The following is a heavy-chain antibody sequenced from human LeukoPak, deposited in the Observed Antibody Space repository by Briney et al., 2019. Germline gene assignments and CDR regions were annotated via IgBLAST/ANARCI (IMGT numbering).Heavy chain of an antibody. CDR3: ARGSLSGSGSYGLDWFDP. V-gene: IGHV4-59*01. J-gene: IGHJ5*02. Sequence: SETLSLTCAVYGGSISSYYWSWIRQPPGKRLEWIGYIYYSGSTHYNPSLKSRVTISLDTSKNQFSLKLSSVTAADAAVYYCARGSLSGSGSYGLDWFDPWGQGTLVTVSS. CDR1: GGSISSYY. CDR2: IYYSGST. D-gene: IGHD3-10*01.